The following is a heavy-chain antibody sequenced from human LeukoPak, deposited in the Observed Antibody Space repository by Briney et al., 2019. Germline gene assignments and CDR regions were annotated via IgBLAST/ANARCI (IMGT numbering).Heavy chain of an antibody. CDR1: GFTFSSYA. CDR2: ISGSGGST. Sequence: PGGSLRLSCAASGFTFSSYAMSWVRQAPGKGLEWVSVISGSGGSTYYADSVKGRFTISRDNSKNTLYLQMNSLRAEDTAVYYCAKVPLEPAAEYYYYYGMDVWGQGTTVTVSS. CDR3: AKVPLEPAAEYYYYYGMDV. V-gene: IGHV3-23*01. J-gene: IGHJ6*02. D-gene: IGHD2-2*01.